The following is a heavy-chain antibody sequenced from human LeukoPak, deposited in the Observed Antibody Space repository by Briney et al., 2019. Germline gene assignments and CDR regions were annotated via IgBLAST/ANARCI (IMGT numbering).Heavy chain of an antibody. J-gene: IGHJ4*02. CDR3: ARRAATDY. V-gene: IGHV1-2*02. Sequence: GASVKVSCKASGYTFTGYYLHWVRQAPGQGLEWMGWINPNSGGTNYAQKFQGGVTMTGDTSISTAYMELSGLTSDDTAVYYCARRAATDYWGQGTLVTVSS. CDR1: GYTFTGYY. D-gene: IGHD2-15*01. CDR2: INPNSGGT.